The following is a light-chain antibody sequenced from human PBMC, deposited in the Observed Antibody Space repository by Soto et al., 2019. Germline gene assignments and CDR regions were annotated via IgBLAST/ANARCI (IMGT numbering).Light chain of an antibody. CDR2: DVS. Sequence: DIQMTHSPSSLSASVGDRVTITCRASQSISSYLNWYQQKPGKAPKLLIYDVSNLERGVPPRFSGSTSGAESTLTITGLQPDDLGTYYCQHTTDFTFGQGTKVDIK. CDR1: QSISSY. V-gene: IGKV1-39*01. CDR3: QHTTDFT. J-gene: IGKJ2*01.